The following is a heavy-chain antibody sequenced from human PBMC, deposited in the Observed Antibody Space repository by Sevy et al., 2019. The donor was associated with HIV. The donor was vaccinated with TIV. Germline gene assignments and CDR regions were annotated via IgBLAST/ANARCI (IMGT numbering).Heavy chain of an antibody. V-gene: IGHV4-31*03. CDR1: GGSISSGGHY. J-gene: IGHJ5*02. Sequence: SETLSLTCTVSGGSISSGGHYWSWIRQHPGKGLEWIGNIYYSGSTYYNPSLKSRITILVDTSKNQFSLRLRSVTAADTAVYYCARDRGEYHILTGYSPRGWFDPWGQGALVTVSS. CDR2: IYYSGST. CDR3: ARDRGEYHILTGYSPRGWFDP. D-gene: IGHD3-9*01.